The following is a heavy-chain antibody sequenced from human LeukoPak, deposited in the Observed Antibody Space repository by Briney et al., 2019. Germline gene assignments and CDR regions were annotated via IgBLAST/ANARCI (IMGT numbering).Heavy chain of an antibody. CDR2: IIPMLGIA. D-gene: IGHD6-13*01. CDR3: ARLSVIAAAGSYYYYGMDV. Sequence: SVKVSCKASGGTLSRYAISWVRQAPGQGLEWMGRIIPMLGIANYAQKFQGRVTITADKSTSTAYMELSSLRSEDTAVYYCARLSVIAAAGSYYYYGMDVWGQGTTVTVSS. V-gene: IGHV1-69*04. J-gene: IGHJ6*02. CDR1: GGTLSRYA.